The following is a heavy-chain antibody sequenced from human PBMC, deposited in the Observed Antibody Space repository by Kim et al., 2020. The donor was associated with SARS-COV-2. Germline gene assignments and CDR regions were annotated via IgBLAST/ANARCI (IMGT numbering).Heavy chain of an antibody. D-gene: IGHD1-7*01. V-gene: IGHV3-48*02. CDR1: GFTFSSYS. Sequence: GGSLRLSCAASGFTFSSYSMNWVRQAPGKGLEWVSYISSSSSTIYYADSVKGRFTISRDNAKNSLYLQMNSLRDEDTAVYYCARVGITGTTLYFDYWGQEPWSPSPQ. CDR2: ISSSSSTI. CDR3: ARVGITGTTLYFDY. J-gene: IGHJ4*01.